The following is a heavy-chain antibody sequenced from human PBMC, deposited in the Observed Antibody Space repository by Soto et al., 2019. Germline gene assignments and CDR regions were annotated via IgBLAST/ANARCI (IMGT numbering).Heavy chain of an antibody. Sequence: PGESLKISCAASGFTFSSYGMHWVRQAPGKGLEWVAVISYDGSNKYYADSVKGRFTISRDNSKNTLYLQMNSLRAEDTAVYYCAKTPHSSGWYYFDYWGQGTLVTVSS. CDR3: AKTPHSSGWYYFDY. J-gene: IGHJ4*02. D-gene: IGHD6-19*01. CDR2: ISYDGSNK. V-gene: IGHV3-30*18. CDR1: GFTFSSYG.